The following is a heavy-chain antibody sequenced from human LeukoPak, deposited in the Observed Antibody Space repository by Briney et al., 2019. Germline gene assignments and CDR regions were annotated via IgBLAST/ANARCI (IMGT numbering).Heavy chain of an antibody. J-gene: IGHJ3*02. Sequence: GGSLRLSCAASEFTFSSYWMSWVRQAPGKGLEWVANIKQDGSEKYYVDSVKGRFTISRDNAKNSLYLQMNSLRAEDTAVYYCARDEGLTIFGVVNDAFDIWGQGTMVTVSS. CDR3: ARDEGLTIFGVVNDAFDI. D-gene: IGHD3-3*01. CDR1: EFTFSSYW. V-gene: IGHV3-7*01. CDR2: IKQDGSEK.